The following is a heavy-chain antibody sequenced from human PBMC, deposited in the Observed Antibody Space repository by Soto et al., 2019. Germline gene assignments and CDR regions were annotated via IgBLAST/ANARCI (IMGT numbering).Heavy chain of an antibody. CDR3: ARDSYGMDV. CDR1: GFTFSSYA. Sequence: QVQLVESGGGVVQPGRSLRLSCAASGFTFSSYAMHWVRQAPGKGLEWVAVISYDGSNKYYADSVKGRFTISRDNSKNTLYLQMNSLRAEDTAVYYCARDSYGMDVWCQGTTVTVSS. CDR2: ISYDGSNK. J-gene: IGHJ6*02. V-gene: IGHV3-30-3*01.